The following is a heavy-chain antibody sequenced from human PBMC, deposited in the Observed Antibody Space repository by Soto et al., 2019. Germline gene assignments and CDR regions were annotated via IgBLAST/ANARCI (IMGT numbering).Heavy chain of an antibody. Sequence: SQTLSLTCAISGDSVSSNSAAWNWIRQSPSRGLEWLGRTYYRSKWFNEYAVSVKSRVTINPDTSKNQFSLQLNSVTPEDTAVYYCASSGIVAAGSRDNESWAQGAVLPVSS. V-gene: IGHV6-1*01. CDR2: TYYRSKWFN. D-gene: IGHD6-13*01. CDR3: ASSGIVAAGSRDNES. J-gene: IGHJ5*02. CDR1: GDSVSSNSAA.